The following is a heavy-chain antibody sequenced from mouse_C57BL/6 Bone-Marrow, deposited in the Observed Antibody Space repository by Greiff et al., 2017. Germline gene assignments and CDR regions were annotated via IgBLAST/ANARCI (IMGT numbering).Heavy chain of an antibody. D-gene: IGHD1-1*01. J-gene: IGHJ2*01. V-gene: IGHV1-5*01. CDR3: TSEGLTTVVAEVYFDY. CDR2: IYPGNSDT. Sequence: VQLQQSGPVLARPGASVKMSCKTSGYTFTSYWMHWVKQRPGQGLEWIGAIYPGNSDTSYNQQFKGKAKLTAVTSASTAYMELRSLTNEDSAVYYCTSEGLTTVVAEVYFDYWGQGTTLTVSS. CDR1: GYTFTSYW.